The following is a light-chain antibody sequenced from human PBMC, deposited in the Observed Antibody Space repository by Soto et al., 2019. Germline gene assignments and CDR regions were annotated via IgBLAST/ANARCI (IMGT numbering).Light chain of an antibody. J-gene: IGKJ1*01. CDR1: QTISSW. CDR2: KAS. V-gene: IGKV1-5*03. Sequence: DIQMTQSPSTLSASVGDRVTITCRASQTISSWLAWYQQKPGKAPKLLISKASSLESGVPSRFSGSGSGTEFTLTISSLQPDDFATYYCQQFHTYPRTFGQGTRVDSK. CDR3: QQFHTYPRT.